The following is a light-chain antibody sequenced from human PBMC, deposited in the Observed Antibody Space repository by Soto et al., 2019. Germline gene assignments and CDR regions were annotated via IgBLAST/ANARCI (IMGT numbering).Light chain of an antibody. J-gene: IGLJ1*01. CDR3: TSYAGSNNFCV. V-gene: IGLV2-8*01. CDR2: EVT. CDR1: SSDVGGYNY. Sequence: QSLLTQPPSASGSPGQSVTISCTGTSSDVGGYNYVSWYQQHPGKAPKLMIYEVTKRPSGVPDRFSGSKSGNTASLTVSGLQPEDEADYYCTSYAGSNNFCVFGTGTKVTVL.